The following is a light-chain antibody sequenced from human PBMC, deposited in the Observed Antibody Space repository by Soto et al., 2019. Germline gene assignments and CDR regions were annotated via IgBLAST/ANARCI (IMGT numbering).Light chain of an antibody. V-gene: IGKV3-15*01. CDR3: QQYSNWPLT. Sequence: EFVLTQSPGTLSVSPGERATLSCRASQSVRSSFLAWYQQKPGQAPSLLIYGASTRATGIPARFSGSGSGTEFTLTINSLQSEDFAVYYCQQYSNWPLTFGGGTKVDI. CDR1: QSVRSSF. J-gene: IGKJ4*01. CDR2: GAS.